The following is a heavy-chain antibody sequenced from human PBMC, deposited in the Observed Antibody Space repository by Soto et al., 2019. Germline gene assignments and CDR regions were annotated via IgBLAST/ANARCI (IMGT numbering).Heavy chain of an antibody. CDR2: IYYSGST. CDR1: GGSISSSGYY. D-gene: IGHD6-19*01. CDR3: ARRIVVAGTGGFDY. J-gene: IGHJ4*02. Sequence: QLLESGPGLVKPSETLSLTCTVSGGSISSSGYYWGWIRQPPGKGLEWIGSIYYSGSTYYNPSLKSRVTISVDTSKNQFSLKLTSVTAADTAVYYCARRIVVAGTGGFDYWGQGTLVTVSS. V-gene: IGHV4-39*01.